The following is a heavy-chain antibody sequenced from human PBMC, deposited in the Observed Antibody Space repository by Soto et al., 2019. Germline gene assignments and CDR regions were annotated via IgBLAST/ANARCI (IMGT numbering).Heavy chain of an antibody. V-gene: IGHV3-33*01. CDR2: IWFDGSDQ. CDR1: GFTFRSFG. CDR3: ARNNGNYLRLDY. D-gene: IGHD1-7*01. Sequence: GGSLRLSCAAAGFTFRSFGMHWVRQAPGKGLEWVAVIWFDGSDQNYADSVKGRFTISRDNSRNTAYLQMDSLRDEDTAVYYCARNNGNYLRLDYWGQGTLVTVSS. J-gene: IGHJ4*02.